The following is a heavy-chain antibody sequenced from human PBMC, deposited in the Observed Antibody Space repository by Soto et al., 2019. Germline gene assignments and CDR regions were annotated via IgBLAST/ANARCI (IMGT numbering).Heavy chain of an antibody. CDR3: ARERITMVRGVISYYYGMDV. CDR1: GYTFTGYY. D-gene: IGHD3-10*01. Sequence: APVKVSCKASGYTFTGYYMHWVRLAPGQGLEWMGWINPNSGGTNYAQKFQGWVTMTRDTSISTAYMELSRLRSDDTAVYYCARERITMVRGVISYYYGMDVWGQGTTVTVSS. CDR2: INPNSGGT. V-gene: IGHV1-2*04. J-gene: IGHJ6*02.